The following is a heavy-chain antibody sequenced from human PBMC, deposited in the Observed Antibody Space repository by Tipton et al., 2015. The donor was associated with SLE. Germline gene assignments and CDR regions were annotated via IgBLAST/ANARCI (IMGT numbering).Heavy chain of an antibody. CDR2: IYYSGIA. Sequence: TLSLTCTVSGGSISSGGYYWSWIRQHPGKGLEWIGKIYYSGIAYYNPSLQSRLTISVDTSKNQFSLSLSSVTAADTAVYYCARGEYLDSWGQGTLVTVSS. J-gene: IGHJ4*02. CDR1: GGSISSGGYY. CDR3: ARGEYLDS. V-gene: IGHV4-31*03.